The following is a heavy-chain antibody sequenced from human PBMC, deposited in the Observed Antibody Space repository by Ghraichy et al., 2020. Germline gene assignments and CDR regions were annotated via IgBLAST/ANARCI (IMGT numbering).Heavy chain of an antibody. CDR1: GFTFSSYW. V-gene: IGHV3-7*01. D-gene: IGHD3-3*01. CDR3: ARRGRFLEWPLRFDY. CDR2: IKQDGSEK. Sequence: GESLNISCAASGFTFSSYWMSWVRQAPGKGLEWVANIKQDGSEKYYVDSVKGRFTISRDNAKNSLYLQMNSLRAEDTAVYYCARRGRFLEWPLRFDYWGQGTLVTVSS. J-gene: IGHJ4*02.